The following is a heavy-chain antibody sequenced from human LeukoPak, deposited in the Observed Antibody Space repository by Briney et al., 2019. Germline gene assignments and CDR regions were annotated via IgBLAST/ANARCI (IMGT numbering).Heavy chain of an antibody. D-gene: IGHD5-12*01. J-gene: IGHJ5*02. CDR3: ARDRSGFDYNWFDP. CDR1: GFTFSDYY. CDR2: ISSSGSTT. V-gene: IGHV3-11*01. Sequence: GGSLRLFCAASGFTFSDYYMSWIRQAPGKGLEWISYISSSGSTTYYADSVQGRFTISRDNAKNAVYLQMNSLRVEDTAVYYCARDRSGFDYNWFDPWGQGTLVTVSS.